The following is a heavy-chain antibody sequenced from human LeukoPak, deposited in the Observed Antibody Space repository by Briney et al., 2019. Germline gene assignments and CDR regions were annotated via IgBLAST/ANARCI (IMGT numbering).Heavy chain of an antibody. J-gene: IGHJ6*02. D-gene: IGHD2-21*02. Sequence: PSETLSLTCTVSGGSVSSTSHHWDWIRQPPGQGLEWIGYIYYSGSTFYNPSLKSRVTMSVDTSKNQFSPNLSSVTAVDTAVYYCARGGVVVTLDVWGQGTTVTVSS. CDR1: GGSVSSTSHH. V-gene: IGHV4-39*07. CDR2: IYYSGST. CDR3: ARGGVVVTLDV.